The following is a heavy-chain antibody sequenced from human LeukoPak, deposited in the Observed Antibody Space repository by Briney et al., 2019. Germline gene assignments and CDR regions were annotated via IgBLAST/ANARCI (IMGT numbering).Heavy chain of an antibody. CDR2: IKQDGSEK. Sequence: GGSLRLSCAASGFTFSNAWMSWVRQAPGKGLEWVANIKQDGSEKYYVDSVKGRFTISRDNAKNSLYLQMNSLRAEDTAVYYCARGDYYDSSGYYHYWGQGTLVTVSS. V-gene: IGHV3-7*01. J-gene: IGHJ4*02. D-gene: IGHD3-22*01. CDR3: ARGDYYDSSGYYHY. CDR1: GFTFSNAW.